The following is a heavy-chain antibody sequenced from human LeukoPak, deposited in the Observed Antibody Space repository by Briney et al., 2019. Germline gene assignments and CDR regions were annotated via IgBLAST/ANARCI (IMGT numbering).Heavy chain of an antibody. D-gene: IGHD4-17*01. CDR2: IYPGDSDT. Sequence: GESLKISCKGSGYRFTIYWIGWVRQMPGKGLEWMGIIYPGDSDTRYNPSFQGQVTISADRSISTAYLQWSSLKASDTAMYYCARNYDDYDWFDPWGQGTLVTVSP. CDR1: GYRFTIYW. V-gene: IGHV5-51*01. J-gene: IGHJ5*02. CDR3: ARNYDDYDWFDP.